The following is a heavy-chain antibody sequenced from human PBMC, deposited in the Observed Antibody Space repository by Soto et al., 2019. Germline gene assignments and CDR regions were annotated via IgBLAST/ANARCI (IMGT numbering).Heavy chain of an antibody. CDR3: ARGLDSSSWSPGSYYFDY. CDR2: IYYSGST. Sequence: SETLSLTCTVSGGSISSSSYYWGWIRQPPGKGLEWIGSIYYSGSTYYNPSLKSQVTISVDTSKNQFSLKLSSVTAADTAVYYCARGLDSSSWSPGSYYFDYWGQGTLVTVSS. V-gene: IGHV4-39*01. D-gene: IGHD6-13*01. CDR1: GGSISSSSYY. J-gene: IGHJ4*02.